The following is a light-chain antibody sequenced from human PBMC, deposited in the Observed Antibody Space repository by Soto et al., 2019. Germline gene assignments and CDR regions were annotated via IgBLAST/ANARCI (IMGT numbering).Light chain of an antibody. CDR1: SSNIGSNT. V-gene: IGLV1-44*01. J-gene: IGLJ2*01. Sequence: QAVVTQPPSASGTPGQRVTISCSGSSSNIGSNTVNWYQQLPGTAPKLLIYSNNQRPSGVPDRFSGSKSGTSAFLAISGLQSEDEADYYCAAWDDSLNGLVFGGGTKVTVL. CDR3: AAWDDSLNGLV. CDR2: SNN.